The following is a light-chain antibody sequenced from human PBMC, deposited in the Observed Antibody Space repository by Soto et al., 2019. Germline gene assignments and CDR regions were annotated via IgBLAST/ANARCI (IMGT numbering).Light chain of an antibody. J-gene: IGLJ1*01. V-gene: IGLV2-14*01. CDR1: SSDVGAYNY. Sequence: SALTQPASVSGSPGQSITLSCTGTSSDVGAYNYVSWYQQQSGKAPKLIIHEVTNRPSGVSNRFSGSKSGNTASLTISGLQAEDEADYYCSSFTTSRAYVFGVGTKVTVL. CDR2: EVT. CDR3: SSFTTSRAYV.